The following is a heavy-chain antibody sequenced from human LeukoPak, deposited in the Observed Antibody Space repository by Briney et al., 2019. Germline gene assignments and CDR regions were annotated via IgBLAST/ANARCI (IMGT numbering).Heavy chain of an antibody. CDR3: ARGPVPASQFYYMDV. CDR2: IYYSGST. J-gene: IGHJ6*03. Sequence: SETLSLTCTVSGGSISSSSYYWGWIRQPPGKGLEWIGSIYYSGSTYYNPSLKSRVTISVDTSKNQFSLKLSSVTAADTAVYYCARGPVPASQFYYMDVWGKGTTVTVSS. CDR1: GGSISSSSYY. V-gene: IGHV4-39*07. D-gene: IGHD5-24*01.